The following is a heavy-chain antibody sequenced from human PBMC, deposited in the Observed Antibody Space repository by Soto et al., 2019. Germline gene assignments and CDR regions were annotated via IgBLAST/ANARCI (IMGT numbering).Heavy chain of an antibody. J-gene: IGHJ5*02. CDR2: IYSGGST. D-gene: IGHD7-27*01. CDR1: GFTVSSNY. Sequence: PGGSLRLSCAASGFTVSSNYMSWVRQAPGKGLEWVSVIYSGGSTYYADSVKGRFTISRDNSKNTLYLQMNSLRAEDTAVYYCARSNIWGFRNWFDPWGQGTLVTVSS. CDR3: ARSNIWGFRNWFDP. V-gene: IGHV3-66*01.